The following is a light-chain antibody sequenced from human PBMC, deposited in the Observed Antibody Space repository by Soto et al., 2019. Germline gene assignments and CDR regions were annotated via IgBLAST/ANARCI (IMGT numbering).Light chain of an antibody. V-gene: IGLV1-40*01. CDR2: GNS. J-gene: IGLJ1*01. CDR1: SSNIGAGYD. CDR3: QSYDSSLIGYV. Sequence: QSVLTQPPSVSGAPGQRVTISCTGSSSNIGAGYDVHWYQQLPGTAPKLLIYGNSNRPSGVPDRFSGSKSGTSASLTITCLHAEDEADYYWQSYDSSLIGYVFGTWNQLTVL.